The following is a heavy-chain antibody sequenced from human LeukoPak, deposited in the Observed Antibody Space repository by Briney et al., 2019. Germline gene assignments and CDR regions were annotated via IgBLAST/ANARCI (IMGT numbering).Heavy chain of an antibody. CDR3: ARRSGSYYNY. J-gene: IGHJ4*02. V-gene: IGHV4-38-2*02. D-gene: IGHD1-26*01. CDR1: GYSISSGYY. CDR2: IYHSGST. Sequence: PSETLSLTCTVSGYSISSGYYWGWIRQPPGKGLEWIGSIYHSGSTYYNPSLKSRVTISVDTSKNPFSLKLSSVTAADTAVYYCARRSGSYYNYWGQGTLVTVSS.